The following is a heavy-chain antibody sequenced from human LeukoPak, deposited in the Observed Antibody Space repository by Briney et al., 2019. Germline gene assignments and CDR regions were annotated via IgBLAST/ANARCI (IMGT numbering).Heavy chain of an antibody. D-gene: IGHD2-2*01. Sequence: PGGSLRLSCAASGFTFSIYTIHWVRQAPGKGLAWVAVVSYDGRNDYYADSVKGRFTISRDNSKNTLYLQMNSLRAEDTAVYYCASPDIVVVPAAILKDENWFDPWGQGTLVTVSS. CDR1: GFTFSIYT. V-gene: IGHV3-30-3*01. CDR2: VSYDGRND. J-gene: IGHJ5*02. CDR3: ASPDIVVVPAAILKDENWFDP.